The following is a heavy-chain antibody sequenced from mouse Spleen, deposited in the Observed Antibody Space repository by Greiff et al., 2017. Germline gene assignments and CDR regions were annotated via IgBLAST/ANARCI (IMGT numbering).Heavy chain of an antibody. Sequence: EVQLQQSGPVLVKPGASVKMSCKASGYTFTDYYMNWVKQSHGKSLEWIGVINPYNGGTSYNQKFKGKATLTVDKSSSTAYMELNSLTSEDSAVYYGASGDYYGSSYWCFDVWGAGTTVTVSS. J-gene: IGHJ1*01. V-gene: IGHV1-19*01. CDR3: ASGDYYGSSYWCFDV. CDR2: INPYNGGT. D-gene: IGHD1-1*01. CDR1: GYTFTDYY.